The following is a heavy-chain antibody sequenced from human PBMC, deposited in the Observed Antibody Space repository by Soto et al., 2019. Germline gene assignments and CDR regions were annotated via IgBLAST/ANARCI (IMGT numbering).Heavy chain of an antibody. CDR1: GYSFTSYW. D-gene: IGHD6-19*01. J-gene: IGHJ6*02. V-gene: IGHV5-51*01. CDR2: IYPGDSDT. CDR3: ERHAGAGTYYYYYGMDV. Sequence: GESLKISCKGSGYSFTSYWIGWGRQMPGKGLEWMGIIYPGDSDTSYSPSFQGQVTISANKSIRNAYLQWSSLKASDTAMYYCERHAGAGTYYYYYGMDVWGQGTTVTVSS.